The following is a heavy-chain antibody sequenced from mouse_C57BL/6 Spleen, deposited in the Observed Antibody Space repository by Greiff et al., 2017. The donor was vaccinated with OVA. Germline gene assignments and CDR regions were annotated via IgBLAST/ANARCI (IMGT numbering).Heavy chain of an antibody. CDR3: ASWVYYDYERAFAY. D-gene: IGHD2-4*01. Sequence: EVQRVESGGGLVKPGGSLKLSCAASGFTFSSYAMSWVRQTPEKRLEWVATISDGGSYTYYPDNVKGRFTISRDNAKNNLYLQMSHLKSEDTAMYYCASWVYYDYERAFAYWGQGTLVTVSA. CDR1: GFTFSSYA. J-gene: IGHJ3*01. V-gene: IGHV5-4*01. CDR2: ISDGGSYT.